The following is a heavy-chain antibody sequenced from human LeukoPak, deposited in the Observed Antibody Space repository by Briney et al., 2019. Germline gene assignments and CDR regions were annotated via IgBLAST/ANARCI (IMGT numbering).Heavy chain of an antibody. D-gene: IGHD2-2*02. CDR3: ARVVPAAIRAYYYYMDV. Sequence: SVKVSCKASGGTFSSNAISWVRQAPGQGLGWMGGIIPIFGTANYAQKFQGRVTITADESTSTAYMELSSLRSEDTAVYYCARVVPAAIRAYYYYMDVWGKGTTVTVSS. CDR1: GGTFSSNA. CDR2: IIPIFGTA. J-gene: IGHJ6*03. V-gene: IGHV1-69*13.